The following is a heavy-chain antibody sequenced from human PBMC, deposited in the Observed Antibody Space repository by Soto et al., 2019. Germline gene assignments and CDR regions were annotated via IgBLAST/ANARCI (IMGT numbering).Heavy chain of an antibody. CDR3: ASARNCSSGIWYMFFHH. CDR1: GYSFTSYD. J-gene: IGHJ1*01. D-gene: IGHD2-8*02. V-gene: IGHV1-8*01. Sequence: QVQLVQSGAEVKKPGASVKVSCKASGYSFTSYDISWVRQATGQGLEWMGWMNPNSGNTGYAQKFKCRITLTRDTSITTASRELRRRRSQCTAVYYCASARNCSSGIWYMFFHHWGQGTLVTVSS. CDR2: MNPNSGNT.